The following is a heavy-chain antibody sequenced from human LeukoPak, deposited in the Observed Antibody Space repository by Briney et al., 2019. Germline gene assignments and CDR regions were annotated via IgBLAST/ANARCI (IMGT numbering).Heavy chain of an antibody. D-gene: IGHD3-22*01. J-gene: IGHJ5*02. CDR1: GYTLTELS. CDR3: ATAYYDSSCYYNWFDP. Sequence: GASVKVSCKVSGYTLTELSMHWVRQAPGKGLEWMGGFDPEDGETIYAQKFQGRVTMTEDTSTDTAYMELSSLRSEDTAVYYCATAYYDSSCYYNWFDPWGQGTLVTVSS. CDR2: FDPEDGET. V-gene: IGHV1-24*01.